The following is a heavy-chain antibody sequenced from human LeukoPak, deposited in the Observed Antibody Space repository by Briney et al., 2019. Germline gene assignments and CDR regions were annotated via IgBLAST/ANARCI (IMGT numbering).Heavy chain of an antibody. D-gene: IGHD3-22*01. CDR2: IYHSEST. Sequence: SETLSLTCAVSGGSISGGGYSWSWIRQPPGKGLEWIGYIYHSESTYYNPSLKSRVTISVDRSKNQFSLRLTSVTAADTAVYYCARVVGTYYYDSSGYYFDYWGQGTLVTVSS. CDR3: ARVVGTYYYDSSGYYFDY. V-gene: IGHV4-30-2*01. CDR1: GGSISGGGYS. J-gene: IGHJ4*02.